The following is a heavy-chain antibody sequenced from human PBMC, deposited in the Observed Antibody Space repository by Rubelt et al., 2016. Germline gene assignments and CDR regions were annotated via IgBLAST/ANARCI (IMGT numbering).Heavy chain of an antibody. D-gene: IGHD6-6*01. CDR1: GFTVSRTY. CDR2: LYSGGSP. V-gene: IGHV3-53*01. Sequence: EVQLVESGGGLIQPGGSLRLSCAVSGFTVSRTYMTWVRQAPGKGLEWVSVLYSGGSPYYADSVKGRFTISRDNSKNTLYLQWNGRGAEETAVYYCASAQLGDYYYGMDVWGQGTTVTVSS. CDR3: ASAQLGDYYYGMDV. J-gene: IGHJ6*02.